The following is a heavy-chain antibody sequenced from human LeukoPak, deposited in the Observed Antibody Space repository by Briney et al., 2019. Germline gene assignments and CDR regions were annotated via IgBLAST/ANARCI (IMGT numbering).Heavy chain of an antibody. J-gene: IGHJ3*02. CDR2: ISGSGGAP. Sequence: GGSLRLSCAASGFTFSNAWMSWVRQAPGKGLEWVSAISGSGGAPYYADSVKGRFTMSTDNSKNTLYLQMNSLRAEDTAVYYCAKSYSSSTYDPFDIWGQGTMVTVSS. CDR3: AKSYSSSTYDPFDI. V-gene: IGHV3-23*01. CDR1: GFTFSNAW. D-gene: IGHD6-6*01.